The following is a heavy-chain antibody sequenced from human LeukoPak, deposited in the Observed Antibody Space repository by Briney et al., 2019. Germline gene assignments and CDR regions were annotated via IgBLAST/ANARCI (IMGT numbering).Heavy chain of an antibody. V-gene: IGHV3-53*01. J-gene: IGHJ4*02. CDR2: IYSGGRT. Sequence: GGSLRLSCAASGFTVSSNDMSWVRQAPGKGLEWVSVIYSGGRTFYADSVKGRFTISRDNSKNTLHLQMNSLRAEDTAVYYCARVGPDCSRTSCYDYWGQGTLVTVSS. D-gene: IGHD2-2*01. CDR3: ARVGPDCSRTSCYDY. CDR1: GFTVSSND.